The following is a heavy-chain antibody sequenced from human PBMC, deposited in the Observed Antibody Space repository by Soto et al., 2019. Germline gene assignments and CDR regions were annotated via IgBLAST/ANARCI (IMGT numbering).Heavy chain of an antibody. J-gene: IGHJ6*02. V-gene: IGHV4-59*01. CDR2: IYYSGST. CDR3: ARVSHSSLGGYYYGMDV. CDR1: GGSISSYY. Sequence: SETLSLTCTVSGGSISSYYWSWIRQPPGKGLEWIGYIYYSGSTNYNPSLKSRVTISVDTSKNQFSLKLSSVTAADTAVYYCARVSHSSLGGYYYGMDVWGQGTTVTVSS. D-gene: IGHD6-6*01.